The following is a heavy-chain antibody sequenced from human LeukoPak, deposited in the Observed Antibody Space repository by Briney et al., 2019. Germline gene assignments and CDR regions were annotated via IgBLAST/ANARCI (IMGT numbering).Heavy chain of an antibody. J-gene: IGHJ4*02. V-gene: IGHV3-33*01. Sequence: PGGSLRLSCAASGFTFSSYGMHWVRQAPGKGLEWVAVIWYDGSNKYYADSVKGRFTISRDNSKNTLYLQMNSLRAEDTAVYYCARGVNSAALAGGYWGQGTLVTVSS. D-gene: IGHD2-15*01. CDR1: GFTFSSYG. CDR2: IWYDGSNK. CDR3: ARGVNSAALAGGY.